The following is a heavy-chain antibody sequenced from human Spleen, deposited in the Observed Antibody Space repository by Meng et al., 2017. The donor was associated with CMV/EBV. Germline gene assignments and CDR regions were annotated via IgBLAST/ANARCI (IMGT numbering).Heavy chain of an antibody. V-gene: IGHV5-51*01. CDR1: GYSFSTYW. CDR3: ASRGDDGLFDY. D-gene: IGHD3-10*01. CDR2: IYPGDSDS. Sequence: GGSLRLSCKTAGYSFSTYWIGWVRQLPGKGLEWMGIIYPGDSDSRYIPPFQGQVTFSADKSPNTAYLQWGSLKASDTAMYYCASRGDDGLFDYWGQGTLVTVSS. J-gene: IGHJ4*02.